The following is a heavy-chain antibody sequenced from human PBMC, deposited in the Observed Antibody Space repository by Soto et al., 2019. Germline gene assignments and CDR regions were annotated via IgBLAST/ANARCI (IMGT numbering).Heavy chain of an antibody. D-gene: IGHD3-22*01. CDR1: GYSFTSYW. J-gene: IGHJ6*02. CDR2: IDPSDSYT. Sequence: GDSLKISCKGSGYSFTSYWISWVRQVPGKGLEWMGRIDPSDSYTNYTPSFHGHVTISAYKSISTAYLKWSGLKASDTAMYYCARKRYYYDSSGYYPFSSYYYYYGMDVWGQGTTVTVSS. V-gene: IGHV5-10-1*01. CDR3: ARKRYYYDSSGYYPFSSYYYYYGMDV.